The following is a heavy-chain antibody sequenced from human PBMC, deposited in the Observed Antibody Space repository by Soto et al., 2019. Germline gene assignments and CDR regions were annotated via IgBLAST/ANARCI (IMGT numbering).Heavy chain of an antibody. J-gene: IGHJ6*02. CDR1: GFTFSSYS. D-gene: IGHD6-6*01. CDR2: ISSSSSTI. V-gene: IGHV3-48*02. CDR3: ARPEYSSSSYGMAV. Sequence: EVQLVESGGGLVQPGGSLRLSCAASGFTFSSYSMNWVRQAPGKGLEWVSYISSSSSTIYYADSVKGRFTISRDNAKNSLYLQMNSPRDEDTAVYYCARPEYSSSSYGMAVWGQGTTVTVSS.